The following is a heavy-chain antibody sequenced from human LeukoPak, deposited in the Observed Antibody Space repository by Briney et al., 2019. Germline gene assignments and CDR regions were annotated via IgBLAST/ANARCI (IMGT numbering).Heavy chain of an antibody. Sequence: SETLSLTCTVSGGSISSHYWSWIRQPPGKGLEWIGYIYYSGSTNYNPSLKSRVTISVDTSKNQFSLKLSSVTAADTAVYYCARAPADGDQDWFDPCGQGTLVTVSS. J-gene: IGHJ5*02. D-gene: IGHD4-17*01. CDR2: IYYSGST. CDR1: GGSISSHY. CDR3: ARAPADGDQDWFDP. V-gene: IGHV4-59*11.